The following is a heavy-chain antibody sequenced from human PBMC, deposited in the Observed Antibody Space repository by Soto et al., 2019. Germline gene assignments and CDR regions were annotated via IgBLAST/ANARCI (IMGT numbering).Heavy chain of an antibody. D-gene: IGHD6-13*01. CDR2: ISYGGDNK. CDR3: AKARHSTSWYGLEADF. CDR1: GFIFSDYA. J-gene: IGHJ4*02. Sequence: ESGGGVVQPGRSLRLSCAASGFIFSDYAMHWVRQATGKGLEWVAVISYGGDNKYYADSVRGRFAISRDNLKNTLDLQMNSLNPEDTAVYHCAKARHSTSWYGLEADFWGQGTLVTVSS. V-gene: IGHV3-30*09.